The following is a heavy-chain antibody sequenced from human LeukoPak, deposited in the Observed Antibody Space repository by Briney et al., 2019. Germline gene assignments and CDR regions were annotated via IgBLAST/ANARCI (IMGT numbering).Heavy chain of an antibody. CDR3: AKGEDGNYYDGYI. Sequence: GRSLRLSCAASGFTFSSYGMHWVRQAPGKGLEWVAVISYDGSNKYYADSVKGRFTISRDNSKNTLYLQMNSLRAEDTAVYYRAKGEDGNYYDGYIWGQGTMVTVSS. V-gene: IGHV3-30*18. CDR1: GFTFSSYG. CDR2: ISYDGSNK. D-gene: IGHD3-22*01. J-gene: IGHJ3*02.